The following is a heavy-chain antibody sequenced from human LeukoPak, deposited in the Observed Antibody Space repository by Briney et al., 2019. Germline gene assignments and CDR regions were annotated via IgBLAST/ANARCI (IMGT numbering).Heavy chain of an antibody. J-gene: IGHJ5*02. D-gene: IGHD3-10*01. CDR3: ARALWFGELSTNNWFDP. CDR1: GGSISSGGYY. V-gene: IGHV4-31*03. CDR2: IYYSGST. Sequence: SQTLSLTCTVSGGSISSGGYYWSWIRQHPGKGLEWIGYIYYSGSTYYNLSLKSRVTISVDTSKNQFSLKLSSVTAADTAVYYCARALWFGELSTNNWFDPWGQGTLVTVSS.